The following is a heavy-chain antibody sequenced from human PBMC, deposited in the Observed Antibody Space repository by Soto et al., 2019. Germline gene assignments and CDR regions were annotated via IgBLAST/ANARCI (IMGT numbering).Heavy chain of an antibody. V-gene: IGHV1-69*12. Sequence: QVQLVQSGAEVKKPGSSVKVSCKASGGSLSNYGISWVRQAPGQGLEWMGGIIPVFGTANYAQKFQGGVTFTADESTSIVYMDVTSLRSEDTAVYYCARGDATKIVVTTYYAMDVWGKGTTVTVSS. CDR1: GGSLSNYG. CDR2: IIPVFGTA. CDR3: ARGDATKIVVTTYYAMDV. J-gene: IGHJ6*03. D-gene: IGHD3-9*01.